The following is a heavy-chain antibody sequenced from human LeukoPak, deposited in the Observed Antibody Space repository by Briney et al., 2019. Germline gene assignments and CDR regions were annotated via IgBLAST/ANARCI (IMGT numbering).Heavy chain of an antibody. CDR1: GFTFSSYW. V-gene: IGHV3-7*01. D-gene: IGHD3-22*01. CDR2: IKQDGSEK. Sequence: GGSLRLSCAASGFTFSSYWMSWVRQAPGKGLEWVANIKQDGSEKYYVDSVKGRFTISRDNAKNSLYLQMNSPRAEDTAVYYCARDGDYYDSSGYDPWGQGTLVTVSS. J-gene: IGHJ5*02. CDR3: ARDGDYYDSSGYDP.